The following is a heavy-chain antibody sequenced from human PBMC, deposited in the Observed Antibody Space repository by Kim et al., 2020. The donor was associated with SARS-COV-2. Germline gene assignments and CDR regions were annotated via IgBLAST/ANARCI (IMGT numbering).Heavy chain of an antibody. CDR1: GFTFSSYA. D-gene: IGHD3-22*01. Sequence: GGSLRLSCAASGFTFSSYAMHWVRQAPGKGLEWVAVISYDGSNKYYADSVKGRFTISRDNSKNTLYLQMNSLRAEDTAVYYCARGQYYYDSSGYYHPEGYFDYWGQGTLVTVSS. J-gene: IGHJ4*02. V-gene: IGHV3-30*04. CDR3: ARGQYYYDSSGYYHPEGYFDY. CDR2: ISYDGSNK.